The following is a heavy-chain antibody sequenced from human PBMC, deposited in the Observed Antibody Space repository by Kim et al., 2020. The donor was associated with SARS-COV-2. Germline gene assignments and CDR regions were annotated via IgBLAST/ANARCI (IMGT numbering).Heavy chain of an antibody. CDR2: IIPILGIA. CDR3: ARVYYDSSGYYYGLNS. Sequence: SVKVSCKASGGTFSSYTISWVRQAPGQGLEWMGRIIPILGIANYAQKFQGRVTITADKSTSTAYMELSSLRSEDTAVYYCARVYYDSSGYYYGLNSWGQGTLVTVSS. J-gene: IGHJ4*02. D-gene: IGHD3-22*01. CDR1: GGTFSSYT. V-gene: IGHV1-69*02.